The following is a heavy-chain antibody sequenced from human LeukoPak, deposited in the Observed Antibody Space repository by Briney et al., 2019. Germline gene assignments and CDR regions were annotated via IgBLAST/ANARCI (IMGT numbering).Heavy chain of an antibody. CDR3: ARVFRNRSYKDY. CDR1: GYTFTDYS. CDR2: INTGNGNT. V-gene: IGHV1-3*04. J-gene: IGHJ4*02. D-gene: IGHD1-26*01. Sequence: ASVKVSCKASGYTFTDYSIHWVRQAPGQRLEWMGWINTGNGNTQYSQKFQGRVTITRDTSANTAYLELSSLRFEDTAIYYCARVFRNRSYKDYWGQGTLATVSS.